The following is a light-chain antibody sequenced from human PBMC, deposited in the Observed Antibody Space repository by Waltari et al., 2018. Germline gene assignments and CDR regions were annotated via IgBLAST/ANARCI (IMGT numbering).Light chain of an antibody. V-gene: IGLV2-14*03. CDR1: SRHIGSYKY. Sequence: QSALTQSASVSGSPGQSITISCTGTSRHIGSYKYVPSYQQHPGKAPKLIIFDVTNRPSGVSNRFSGSKSGNTASLIISGLQGEDEADYYCSSYMDTTALELFGGGTSLTVL. CDR3: SSYMDTTALEL. CDR2: DVT. J-gene: IGLJ2*01.